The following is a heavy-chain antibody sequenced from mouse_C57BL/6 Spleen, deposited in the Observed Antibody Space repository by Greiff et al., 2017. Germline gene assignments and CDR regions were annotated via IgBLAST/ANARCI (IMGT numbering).Heavy chain of an antibody. CDR2: IYPGDGDT. V-gene: IGHV1-80*01. CDR1: GYAFSSYW. Sequence: QVQLQQSGAELVKPGASVKISCKASGYAFSSYWMNWVKQRPGKGLEWIGQIYPGDGDTNYNGKFKGKATLTADKSSSTAYMQLSSLTAEDSAVYFCASVGYGSRNNAMDYWGQGTSVTVSS. CDR3: ASVGYGSRNNAMDY. D-gene: IGHD1-1*01. J-gene: IGHJ4*01.